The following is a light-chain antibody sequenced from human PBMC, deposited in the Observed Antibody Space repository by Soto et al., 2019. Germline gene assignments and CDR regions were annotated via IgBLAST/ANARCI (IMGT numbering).Light chain of an antibody. Sequence: QSVLTQPASVSGSPGQSITISCTGTSSDIGGYNYVSWYQHHPGKPPKLVIYEVSNRPSGVSNRFSGSKSGNTAALTISGLQAEDEADYYCSFYTISGVFGGGTELTVL. J-gene: IGLJ3*02. CDR3: SFYTISGV. CDR1: SSDIGGYNY. CDR2: EVS. V-gene: IGLV2-14*01.